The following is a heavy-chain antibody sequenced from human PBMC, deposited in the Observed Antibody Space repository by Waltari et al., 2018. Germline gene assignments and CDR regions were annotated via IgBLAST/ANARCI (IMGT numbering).Heavy chain of an antibody. J-gene: IGHJ3*02. Sequence: QLQPQESGPGLVKPSEALSVPCTVSGGSMSRSRHYWVWIRQPPGKGLEGIGSVYYSGGTFYTPSLKSRVTISVDTSENHFSLRLNSGTAADTAVYYCARIRWDLPHAFDIWGLGTMLTVSS. CDR3: ARIRWDLPHAFDI. D-gene: IGHD1-26*01. V-gene: IGHV4-39*02. CDR1: GGSMSRSRHY. CDR2: VYYSGGT.